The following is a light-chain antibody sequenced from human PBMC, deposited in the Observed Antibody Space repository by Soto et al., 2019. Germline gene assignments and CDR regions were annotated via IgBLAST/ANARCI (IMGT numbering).Light chain of an antibody. Sequence: QSVLTQPPSVSAAPGQKVTISCSGSSSNIGNNYVSWYQQLPGTAPKLLIYDNNKRPSGIPDRFSGSKSGTSATLGITGLQTGDEVDYYCGTWDSRLSPYVFGTGTKVTVL. CDR1: SSNIGNNY. CDR3: GTWDSRLSPYV. J-gene: IGLJ1*01. V-gene: IGLV1-51*01. CDR2: DNN.